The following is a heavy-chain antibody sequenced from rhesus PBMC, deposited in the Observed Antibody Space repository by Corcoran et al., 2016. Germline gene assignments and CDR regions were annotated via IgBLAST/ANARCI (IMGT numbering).Heavy chain of an antibody. CDR1: GGPISSTHW. Sequence: QVQLQESGPAVVKPSETLSLTCAVSGGPISSTHWWSWIRQSPGRGLEWIGGIYGSGGYTEYNPSLKSRFTISIDTSKNQFSLKPSSVAAADSAVYYCARLIYCSSTYCSSDGLDSWGQGVVVTVSS. CDR3: ARLIYCSSTYCSSDGLDS. J-gene: IGHJ6*01. V-gene: IGHV4-93*02. D-gene: IGHD2-15*01. CDR2: IYGSGGYT.